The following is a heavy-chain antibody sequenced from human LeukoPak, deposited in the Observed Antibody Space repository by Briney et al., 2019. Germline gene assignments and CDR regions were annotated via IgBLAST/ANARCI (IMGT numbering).Heavy chain of an antibody. J-gene: IGHJ4*02. V-gene: IGHV3-20*04. D-gene: IGHD3-22*01. CDR3: ETPYYYDSSGYYVY. Sequence: PGGSLRLSCAASGFTFDDYGMSWVRQAPGKGLEWVSGINWNGGSTGYADSVKGRFTISRDNAKNSLYLQMNSLRAEDTALYYCETPYYYDSSGYYVYWGEGTLVTDSP. CDR1: GFTFDDYG. CDR2: INWNGGST.